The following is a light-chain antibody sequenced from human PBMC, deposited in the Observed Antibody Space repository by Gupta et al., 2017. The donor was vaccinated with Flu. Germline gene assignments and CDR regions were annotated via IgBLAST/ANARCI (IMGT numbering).Light chain of an antibody. V-gene: IGKV1-5*03. CDR3: QQYRSYPWT. CDR2: KTS. J-gene: IGKJ1*01. Sequence: DIQMTQSPSTLSASVGDRVTITCRASQSSDSWLAWYQQKPGKAPKLLIYKTSNIESGVPSRFSGSGSGTEFTLTISSLQPDDFATYYCQQYRSYPWTFGQGTTVEIQ. CDR1: QSSDSW.